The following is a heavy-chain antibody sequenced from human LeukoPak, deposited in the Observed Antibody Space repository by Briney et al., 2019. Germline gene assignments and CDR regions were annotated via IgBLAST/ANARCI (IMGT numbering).Heavy chain of an antibody. CDR1: GFIFSTYA. CDR2: ISPSGDTS. V-gene: IGHV3-23*01. D-gene: IGHD3-9*01. Sequence: PGGSLRLSCAASGFIFSTYAMTWVRQAPGKGLEWVAVISPSGDTSYFADSVKGRFTISRDNSRNTLNLQMSSLRAEDTAIYYCAKGKMTAYLTWFDPWGQGSLVSVCS. CDR3: AKGKMTAYLTWFDP. J-gene: IGHJ5*02.